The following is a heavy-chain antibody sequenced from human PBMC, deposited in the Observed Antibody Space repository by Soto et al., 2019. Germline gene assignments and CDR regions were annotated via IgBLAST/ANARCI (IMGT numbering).Heavy chain of an antibody. D-gene: IGHD3-22*01. CDR3: ARDMFESSGYSFGPLSH. J-gene: IGHJ4*02. Sequence: QVQLVESGGGVDQHGRSLRLSCEASGFTFSNFALYWVRQAPGKGLEWVAVISYDGFNKYHADSVKGRFTISRDDSQNTVFLQMGSLRLEDTAVYYCARDMFESSGYSFGPLSHLGQGSVVTVSS. V-gene: IGHV3-30-3*01. CDR2: ISYDGFNK. CDR1: GFTFSNFA.